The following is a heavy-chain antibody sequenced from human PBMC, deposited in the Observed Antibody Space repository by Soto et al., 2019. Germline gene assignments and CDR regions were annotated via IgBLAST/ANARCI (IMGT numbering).Heavy chain of an antibody. V-gene: IGHV3-53*01. CDR1: GFTVSSNY. CDR2: IYSGGST. J-gene: IGHJ6*02. D-gene: IGHD6-6*01. CDR3: AREKWPAARPPYYYGMDV. Sequence: VQLVESGGGLIQPGGSLRLSCAASGFTVSSNYMSWVRQAPGKGLEWVSVIYSGGSTYYADSVKGRFTLSRDNAKNTLELQMNNLRAEDTAVYYGAREKWPAARPPYYYGMDVWGQGTTVTLSS.